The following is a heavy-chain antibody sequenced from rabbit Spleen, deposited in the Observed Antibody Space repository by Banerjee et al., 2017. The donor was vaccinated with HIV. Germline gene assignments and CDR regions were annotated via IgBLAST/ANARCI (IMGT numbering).Heavy chain of an antibody. CDR2: IYGGDGRT. J-gene: IGHJ6*01. CDR3: ARLGHADYPYAYGLKL. CDR1: GFSFSVNYW. V-gene: IGHV1S45*01. Sequence: QEQLVESGGGLVQPEGSLTLTCTASGFSFSVNYWMCWVRQAPGKGLEWITCIYGGDGRTYYASWAQGRFSISKTSSTTVTLQLNRPTAADTATYFCARLGHADYPYAYGLKLWGPGTLVTVS. D-gene: IGHD6-1*01.